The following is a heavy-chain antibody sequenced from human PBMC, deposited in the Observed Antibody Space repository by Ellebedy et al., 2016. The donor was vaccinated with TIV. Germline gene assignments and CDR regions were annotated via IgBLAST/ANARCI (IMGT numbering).Heavy chain of an antibody. CDR1: GFTFSSYA. Sequence: GGSLRLSXAASGFTFSSYAMSWVRQAPGKGLEWVSAISGSGGSTYYADSMKGRFTISRDNSKNTLYLQMNSLRAEDTAVYYCAIKWDPRGAFDIWGQGTMVTVSS. CDR2: ISGSGGST. J-gene: IGHJ3*02. CDR3: AIKWDPRGAFDI. D-gene: IGHD1-26*01. V-gene: IGHV3-23*01.